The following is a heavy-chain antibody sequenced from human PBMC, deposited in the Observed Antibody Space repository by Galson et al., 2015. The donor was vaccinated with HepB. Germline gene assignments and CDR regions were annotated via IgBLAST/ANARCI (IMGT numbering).Heavy chain of an antibody. J-gene: IGHJ4*02. Sequence: SVKVSCKVSGYALTELSMHWVRQAPGKGLEWMGGFDPEDGETIYAQKFQGRVTMTEDTSTDTAYMELSSLRSEDTAVYYCATIWGNIVGATRGGYWGQGTLVTVSS. CDR3: ATIWGNIVGATRGGY. CDR1: GYALTELS. CDR2: FDPEDGET. V-gene: IGHV1-24*01. D-gene: IGHD1-26*01.